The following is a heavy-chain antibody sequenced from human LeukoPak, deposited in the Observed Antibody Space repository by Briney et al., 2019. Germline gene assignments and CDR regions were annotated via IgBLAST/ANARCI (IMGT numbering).Heavy chain of an antibody. CDR1: EFTFSNHG. CDR3: AKDRGSSGYLPTDAFDI. J-gene: IGHJ3*02. V-gene: IGHV3-30*18. D-gene: IGHD3-22*01. Sequence: GRSLRLSCAASEFTFSNHGMHWVRQAPGKGLEWVAVISYDGSNKYYADSVKGRFTISRDNSKNTLYLQMNSLRAEDTAVYYCAKDRGSSGYLPTDAFDIWGQGTMVTVSS. CDR2: ISYDGSNK.